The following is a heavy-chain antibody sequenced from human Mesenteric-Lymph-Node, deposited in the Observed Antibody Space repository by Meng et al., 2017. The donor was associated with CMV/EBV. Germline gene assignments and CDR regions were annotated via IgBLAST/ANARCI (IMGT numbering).Heavy chain of an antibody. J-gene: IGHJ6*02. Sequence: GESLKISCAASGFTFSSYSMNWVRQAPGKGLEWVSSISSSSSYIYYADSVKGRFTISRDNAKNSLYLQMNSLRAEDTAVYYCARDGCVGTSCYDDGMDVWGQGTTVTVSS. CDR2: ISSSSSYI. CDR3: ARDGCVGTSCYDDGMDV. D-gene: IGHD2-2*01. V-gene: IGHV3-21*01. CDR1: GFTFSSYS.